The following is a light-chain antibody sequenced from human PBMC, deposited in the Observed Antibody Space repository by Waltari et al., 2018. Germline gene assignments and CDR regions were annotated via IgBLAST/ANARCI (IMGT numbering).Light chain of an antibody. CDR2: KDS. CDR3: TAADSRGTYLG. J-gene: IGLJ2*01. V-gene: IGLV3-25*03. CDR1: ALAKQY. Sequence: SYELTQPPSVSVSPGQTARITCSADALAKQYGYWYQQKPGQAPVLVIYKDSERPSGIPERFSGSGSRTTVTLTNKGVQAENEADDYYTAADSRGTYLGFGGGAKVTVL.